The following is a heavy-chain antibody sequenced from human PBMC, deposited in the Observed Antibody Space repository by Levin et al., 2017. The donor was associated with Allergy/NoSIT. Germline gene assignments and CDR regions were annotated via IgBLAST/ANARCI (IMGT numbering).Heavy chain of an antibody. CDR1: GFTFSSYG. J-gene: IGHJ3*02. V-gene: IGHV3-30*18. CDR2: ISSDGSHP. Sequence: GGSLRLSCAASGFTFSSYGMHWVRQAPGKGLEWLAVISSDGSHPFSAASVKGRFTISRDNSKNTLDLQMNSLRAEDTAVYYCAKDVYGSGWYPLGNDAFEMWGQGTKVSVSS. D-gene: IGHD6-19*01. CDR3: AKDVYGSGWYPLGNDAFEM.